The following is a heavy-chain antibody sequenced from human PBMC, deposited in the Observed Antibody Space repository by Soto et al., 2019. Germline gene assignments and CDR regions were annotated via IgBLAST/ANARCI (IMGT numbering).Heavy chain of an antibody. CDR1: GFTFSSYW. V-gene: IGHV3-7*03. CDR2: IKQDGSEK. D-gene: IGHD3-22*01. CDR3: ASLQYYYDSSGYSYNDY. J-gene: IGHJ4*02. Sequence: EVQLVESGGGLVQPGGSLRLSCAASGFTFSSYWMSWVRQAPGKGLEWVANIKQDGSEKYYVDSVKGRFTISKDNAKNSLYLQMNSLRAEDTAVYYCASLQYYYDSSGYSYNDYWGQGTLVTVSS.